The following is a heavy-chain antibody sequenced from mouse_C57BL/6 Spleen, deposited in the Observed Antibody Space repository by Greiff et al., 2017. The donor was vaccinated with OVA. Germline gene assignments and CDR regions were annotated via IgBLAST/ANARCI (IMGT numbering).Heavy chain of an antibody. D-gene: IGHD1-1*01. J-gene: IGHJ2*01. CDR3: ARCPYYYGSSLDY. CDR1: GYTFTSYT. V-gene: IGHV1-4*01. Sequence: VKLVESGAELARPGASVKMSCKASGYTFTSYTMHWVKQRPGQGLEWIGYINPSSGYTKYNQKFKDKATLTADKSSSTAYMQLSSLTSEDSAVYYCARCPYYYGSSLDYWGQGTTLTVSS. CDR2: INPSSGYT.